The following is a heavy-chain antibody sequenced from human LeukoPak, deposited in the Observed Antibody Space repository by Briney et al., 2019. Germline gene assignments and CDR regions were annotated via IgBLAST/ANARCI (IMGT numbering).Heavy chain of an antibody. D-gene: IGHD3-16*01. J-gene: IGHJ4*02. CDR1: GYTLTELS. CDR3: ATPHKRLGELFYFDY. Sequence: ASVKVSCKVSGYTLTELSMHWVRPAPGKGLEWMGGFDPEDGETIYAQKFQGRVTMTEDTSTDTAYMELSSLRSEDTAVYYCATPHKRLGELFYFDYWGQGTLVTVSS. CDR2: FDPEDGET. V-gene: IGHV1-24*01.